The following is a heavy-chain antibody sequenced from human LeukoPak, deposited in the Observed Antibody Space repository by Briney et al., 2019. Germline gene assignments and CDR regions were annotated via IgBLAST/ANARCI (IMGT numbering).Heavy chain of an antibody. Sequence: GGSLRLSCAASGSTFSYYWMYWVRQAPGKGPMWVSRISPDGSDTNYADSVKGRFTISRDNAKNMLYLQMNSLKPEDTAVYYCARDLSVPWGQGAPVTVSS. CDR3: ARDLSVP. D-gene: IGHD3-3*01. V-gene: IGHV3-74*01. J-gene: IGHJ1*01. CDR2: ISPDGSDT. CDR1: GSTFSYYW.